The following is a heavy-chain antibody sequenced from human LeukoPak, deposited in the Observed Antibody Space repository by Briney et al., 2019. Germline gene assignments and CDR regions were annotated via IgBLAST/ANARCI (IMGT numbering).Heavy chain of an antibody. V-gene: IGHV3-9*01. Sequence: GGSLRLSCAASGFTFDDYAMHWVRQAPGKGLEWVSGISWNSGSIGYADSVKGRFTISRDNSKNTLYLQMNSLRAEDTAVYYCARDCGSYFDYWGQGTLVTVSS. CDR3: ARDCGSYFDY. D-gene: IGHD1-26*01. CDR1: GFTFDDYA. CDR2: ISWNSGSI. J-gene: IGHJ4*02.